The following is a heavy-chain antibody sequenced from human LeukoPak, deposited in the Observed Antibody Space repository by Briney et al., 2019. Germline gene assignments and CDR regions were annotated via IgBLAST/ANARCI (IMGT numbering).Heavy chain of an antibody. D-gene: IGHD3-22*01. CDR2: IWYDGTNI. CDR3: ARLQASTGYYSLDY. V-gene: IGHV3-33*01. Sequence: GGSLRLSCVASGFTFSTYGMHWVRQAPGKGLEWVAIIWYDGTNINYGDSVKGRFTISRDNPKSTLYLQMNSLRAEDTAVYYCARLQASTGYYSLDYWGQGTLVTVSS. CDR1: GFTFSTYG. J-gene: IGHJ4*02.